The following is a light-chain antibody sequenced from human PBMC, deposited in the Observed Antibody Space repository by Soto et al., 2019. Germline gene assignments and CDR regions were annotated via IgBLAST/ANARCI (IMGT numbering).Light chain of an antibody. CDR1: QSVSSSY. V-gene: IGKV3-20*01. CDR2: GAS. CDR3: QQYGSSFT. Sequence: EIVLTQSPGSLSLSPGERGTLSCSASQSVSSSYLAWYQQKPGQAPRLLIYGASSSATRIPDRFSGSGSGTDFTLTISRLEPEDFAVYYCQQYGSSFTFGPGTKVHIK. J-gene: IGKJ3*01.